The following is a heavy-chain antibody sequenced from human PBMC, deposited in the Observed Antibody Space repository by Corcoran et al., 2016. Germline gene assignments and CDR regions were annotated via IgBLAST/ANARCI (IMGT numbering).Heavy chain of an antibody. D-gene: IGHD2-15*01. CDR2: IYPGDSDT. CDR1: GYSFTSYW. CDR3: ARGNCSGGSCTMTHYYYYGMDV. V-gene: IGHV5-51*01. Sequence: EVQLVQSGAEVKKPGESLKISCKGSGYSFTSYWIGWVRQMPGKGLEWMGIIYPGDSDTRYSPSFQGQVTISADKSISAAYLQWSSLKAPDTSMYYCARGNCSGGSCTMTHYYYYGMDVWGQGTTVTVSS. J-gene: IGHJ6*02.